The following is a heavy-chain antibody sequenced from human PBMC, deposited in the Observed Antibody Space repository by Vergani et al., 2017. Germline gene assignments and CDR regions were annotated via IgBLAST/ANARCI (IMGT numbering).Heavy chain of an antibody. V-gene: IGHV3-15*07. CDR3: TTDPRYCGDGSCYWLRDHHYYGMDV. D-gene: IGHD3-10*01. CDR1: GFSFRNAW. J-gene: IGHJ6*02. CDR2: IKSTFDRGTT. Sequence: EVQLVESGGGIVKPGVSLRLSCVASGFSFRNAWMNWVRRTPGKGLEWVGRIKSTFDRGTTDYAAAVKGRSTISRDDSKNTLFLQMNGLKTEDIGVYYCTTDPRYCGDGSCYWLRDHHYYGMDVWGQGTTVTVSS.